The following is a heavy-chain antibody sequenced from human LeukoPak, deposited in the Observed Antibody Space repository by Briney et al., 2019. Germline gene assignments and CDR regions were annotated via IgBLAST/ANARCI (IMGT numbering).Heavy chain of an antibody. CDR1: GGSLSSHY. CDR3: ARNDGIWGTGGVDP. Sequence: PSETLSLTCAVYGGSLSSHYWTWVRQPPGRRLEWIGEVHHSGSTNYNPSLESRVTMSVDRSKNQFSLKLSSVTAADTAVYYCARNDGIWGTGGVDPWGQGTLVTVSS. J-gene: IGHJ5*02. D-gene: IGHD3-16*01. CDR2: VHHSGST. V-gene: IGHV4-34*01.